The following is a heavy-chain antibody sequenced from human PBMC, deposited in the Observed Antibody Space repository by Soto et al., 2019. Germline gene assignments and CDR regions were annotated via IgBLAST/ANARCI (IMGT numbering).Heavy chain of an antibody. CDR1: W. J-gene: IGHJ4*02. V-gene: IGHV3-7*01. CDR3: AREGVGATFDY. Sequence: WMHWVRQAPGKGLEWVANIKQDGSEKYYVDSVKGRFTISRENAKISLYLQMNSLRAEDTAVYYCAREGVGATFDYWGQGTLVTVSS. CDR2: IKQDGSEK. D-gene: IGHD1-26*01.